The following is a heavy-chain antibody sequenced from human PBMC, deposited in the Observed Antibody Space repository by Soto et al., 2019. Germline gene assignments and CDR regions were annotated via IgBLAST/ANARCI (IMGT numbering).Heavy chain of an antibody. CDR2: IKSKTDGGTT. CDR3: TTVRYGSFPFH. CDR1: EFTFSNAW. J-gene: IGHJ3*01. Sequence: GGSLRLSCAASEFTFSNAWMSWVRQAPGKGLEWVGRIKSKTDGGTTDYAAPVKGRFTISRDDPKNTMYLQMNSLKTEDTAVYYCTTVRYGSFPFHWGQGTMVTVSS. V-gene: IGHV3-15*01. D-gene: IGHD3-10*01.